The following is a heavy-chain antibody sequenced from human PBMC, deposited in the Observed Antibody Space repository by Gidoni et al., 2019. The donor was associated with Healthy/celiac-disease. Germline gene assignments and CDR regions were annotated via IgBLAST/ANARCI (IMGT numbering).Heavy chain of an antibody. CDR2: IYYSGST. V-gene: IGHV4-31*03. CDR3: ARGNSRNFDY. J-gene: IGHJ4*02. D-gene: IGHD3-22*01. Sequence: QVQLQDSGPGLVKPSQTLSLPCTFSGGSISSGGSYRSWIRQHPGKGLEWIGYIYYSGSTYYNPSLKSRVTISVDTSKNQFSLKLSSVTAADTAVYYCARGNSRNFDYWGQGTLVTVSS. CDR1: GGSISSGGSY.